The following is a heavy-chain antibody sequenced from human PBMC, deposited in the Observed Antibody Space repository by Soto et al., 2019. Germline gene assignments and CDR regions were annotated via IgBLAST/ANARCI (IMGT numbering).Heavy chain of an antibody. D-gene: IGHD1-7*01. CDR2: ISYDGSNE. CDR3: AKDSQLELRHYYGMDV. CDR1: GFSFSSYD. Sequence: QVQLVESGGGVVQPGRSLRLSCAASGFSFSSYDMHWVRQSPGKGLEWVAVISYDGSNEYYADSVKGRFTISRDNSKNTLYLQMNSLRAEDTGAYYCAKDSQLELRHYYGMDVWGQGTTVTVSS. J-gene: IGHJ6*02. V-gene: IGHV3-30*18.